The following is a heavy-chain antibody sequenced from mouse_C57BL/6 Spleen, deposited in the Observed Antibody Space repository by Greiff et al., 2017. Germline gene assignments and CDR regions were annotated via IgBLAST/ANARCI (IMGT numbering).Heavy chain of an antibody. J-gene: IGHJ3*01. CDR1: GYSITSGYY. Sequence: EVQLQESGPGLVKPSQSLSLTCSVTGYSITSGYYWNWIRQFPGNKLEWMGYISYDGSNNYNPSLKNRISITRDTSKNQFFLKLNSVTTEDTATYYCANGYSGFAYWGQGTLVTVSA. CDR2: ISYDGSN. V-gene: IGHV3-6*01. CDR3: ANGYSGFAY. D-gene: IGHD2-3*01.